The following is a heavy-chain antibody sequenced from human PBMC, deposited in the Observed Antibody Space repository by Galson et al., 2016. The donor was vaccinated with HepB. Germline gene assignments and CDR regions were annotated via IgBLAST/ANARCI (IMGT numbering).Heavy chain of an antibody. CDR3: ARSLIQGAPANFDY. V-gene: IGHV3-30-3*01. CDR2: ISYIGDTK. D-gene: IGHD3-10*01. J-gene: IGHJ4*02. Sequence: SLRLSCAASGFTFSNYAVHWVRQAPGKGLEWVAVISYIGDTKYNAASVRGRFTISRDNSKDTVYLQMNSLGPDDTALYYCARSLIQGAPANFDYWGQGTLVTVSS. CDR1: GFTFSNYA.